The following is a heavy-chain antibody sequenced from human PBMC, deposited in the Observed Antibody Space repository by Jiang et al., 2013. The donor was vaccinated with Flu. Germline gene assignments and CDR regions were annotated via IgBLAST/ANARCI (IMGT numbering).Heavy chain of an antibody. CDR2: ISWDGGST. D-gene: IGHD4-17*01. Sequence: APGKGLEWVSLISWDGGSTYYADSVKGRFTISRDNSKNSLYLQMNSLRTEDTALYYCAKDKDYGDYVMGAFDIWGQGTMVTVSS. J-gene: IGHJ3*02. CDR3: AKDKDYGDYVMGAFDI. V-gene: IGHV3-43*01.